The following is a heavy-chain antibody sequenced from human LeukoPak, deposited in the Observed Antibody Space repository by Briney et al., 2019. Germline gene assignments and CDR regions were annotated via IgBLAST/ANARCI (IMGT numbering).Heavy chain of an antibody. V-gene: IGHV3-21*04. CDR3: AKILSRYCSGGSCLGYFDY. J-gene: IGHJ4*02. D-gene: IGHD2-15*01. CDR2: ISSSSSNI. CDR1: GFTFSSYS. Sequence: GGSLRLSCAASGFTFSSYSMNWVRQAPGKGLEWVSSISSSSSNIYYADSVKGRFTISRDNAKNSLYLQMNSLRAEDTAVYYCAKILSRYCSGGSCLGYFDYWGQGTLVTVSS.